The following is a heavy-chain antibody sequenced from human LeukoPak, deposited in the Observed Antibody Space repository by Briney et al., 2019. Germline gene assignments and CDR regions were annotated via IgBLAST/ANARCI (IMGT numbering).Heavy chain of an antibody. CDR3: AKDVPAGYFDS. V-gene: IGHV3-66*01. D-gene: IGHD2-2*01. Sequence: PGGSLRLSCAASGFTVSSNYMSWVRQAPGKGLEWVSVIYSGGSTYYADSVKGRFTISRDNSKNTLYLQMNSLRAEDTALYYCAKDVPAGYFDSWGQGTLVTVSS. CDR1: GFTVSSNY. CDR2: IYSGGST. J-gene: IGHJ4*02.